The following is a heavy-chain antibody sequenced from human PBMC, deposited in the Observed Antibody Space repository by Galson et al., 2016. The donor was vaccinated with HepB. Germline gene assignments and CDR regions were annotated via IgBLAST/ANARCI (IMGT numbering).Heavy chain of an antibody. CDR3: AKGGTSAGTILGHNDS. CDR2: ISSDGSHE. J-gene: IGHJ4*02. Sequence: SLRLSCAASGFSFTSYAMHWVRQAPGKGLEWVAVISSDGSHEYYAESVTGRFTISRDNSKLTLSLRMNSLRPEDTAVYYCAKGGTSAGTILGHNDSWGQGTLVTVSS. CDR1: GFSFTSYA. D-gene: IGHD6-13*01. V-gene: IGHV3-30*18.